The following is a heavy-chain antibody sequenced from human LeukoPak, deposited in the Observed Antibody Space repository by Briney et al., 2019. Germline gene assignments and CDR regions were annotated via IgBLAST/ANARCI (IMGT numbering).Heavy chain of an antibody. D-gene: IGHD3-22*01. CDR1: GFTFNSYG. Sequence: GRSLRLSCAASGFTFNSYGMHWVRQAPGKGLEWVAVISYDGSNKYYADSVKGRFTISRDNSKNTLYLQMNSLRAEDTAVYYCARWGDYYDSSGARIPYYFDYWGQGTLVTVSS. CDR2: ISYDGSNK. J-gene: IGHJ4*02. CDR3: ARWGDYYDSSGARIPYYFDY. V-gene: IGHV3-30*03.